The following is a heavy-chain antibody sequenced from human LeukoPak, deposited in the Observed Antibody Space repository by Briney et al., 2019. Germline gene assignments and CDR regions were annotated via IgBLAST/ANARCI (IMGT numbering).Heavy chain of an antibody. CDR1: GFTFSSYS. J-gene: IGHJ4*02. D-gene: IGHD2-2*01. CDR3: AREAVYCSSTSCYGGYSSSSGRAY. V-gene: IGHV3-48*01. CDR2: ISSSSSTI. Sequence: PGGSLRLSCAASGFTFSSYSMNWVRQAPGKGLEWVSYISSSSSTIYYADSVKGRFTISRDNAKNSLYLQMNSLRAEDTAVYYCAREAVYCSSTSCYGGYSSSSGRAYWGQGTLVTVSS.